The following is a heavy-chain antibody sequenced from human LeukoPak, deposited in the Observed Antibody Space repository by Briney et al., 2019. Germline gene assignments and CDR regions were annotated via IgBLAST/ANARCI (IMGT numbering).Heavy chain of an antibody. CDR1: GGTFSSYA. D-gene: IGHD3-10*01. Sequence: ASVKVSCKASGGTFSSYAISWVRQAPGQGLEWMGGIIPIFGTANYAQKFQGRVTITADESTGTAYMELSSLRPEDTAVYYCARDLDRTYYYGSGSYYTHYGMDVWGQGTTVTVSS. CDR2: IIPIFGTA. J-gene: IGHJ6*02. V-gene: IGHV1-69*13. CDR3: ARDLDRTYYYGSGSYYTHYGMDV.